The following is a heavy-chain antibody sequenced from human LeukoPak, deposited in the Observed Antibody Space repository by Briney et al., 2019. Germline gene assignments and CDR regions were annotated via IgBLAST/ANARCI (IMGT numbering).Heavy chain of an antibody. CDR1: GFTFSSYS. J-gene: IGHJ5*02. V-gene: IGHV3-21*01. CDR3: AREGSYSQKFDH. Sequence: GGSLRLSCAASGFTFSSYSMNWVRQAPGKGLEWVSSISSGSDYIYYADSVKGRFTISRDNAKNSLYLQMNSLRAEDTAVYFCAREGSYSQKFDHWGQGTQVTVSS. D-gene: IGHD1-26*01. CDR2: ISSGSDYI.